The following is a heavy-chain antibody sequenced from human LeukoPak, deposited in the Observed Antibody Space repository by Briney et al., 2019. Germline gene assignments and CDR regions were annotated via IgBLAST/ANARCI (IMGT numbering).Heavy chain of an antibody. D-gene: IGHD5-18*01. CDR2: IYYSGST. V-gene: IGHV4-59*01. J-gene: IGHJ4*02. CDR1: GGSISSYY. Sequence: SETLSLTCTVSGGSISSYYWSWIRQPPGKGLEWIGYIYYSGSTNYNPSLKSRVTISVDTSKNQFSLKLSSVTAADTAVHYCAREVDTAMVKDWGQGTLVTVSS. CDR3: AREVDTAMVKD.